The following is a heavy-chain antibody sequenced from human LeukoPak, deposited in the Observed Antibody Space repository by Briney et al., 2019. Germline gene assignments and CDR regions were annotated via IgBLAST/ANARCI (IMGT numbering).Heavy chain of an antibody. CDR2: MFDTVST. CDR3: ATIKRGSTYGYFDF. CDR1: GASTASHY. D-gene: IGHD5-18*01. Sequence: SETLSLTCTVSGASTASHYWTWLRQPPGKELEWIAYMFDTVSTKSNPSLKSRLNLSVDTSKKQLSLRLSSVTAADTAVYYCATIKRGSTYGYFDFWGQGIKVTVSS. J-gene: IGHJ4*02. V-gene: IGHV4-59*11.